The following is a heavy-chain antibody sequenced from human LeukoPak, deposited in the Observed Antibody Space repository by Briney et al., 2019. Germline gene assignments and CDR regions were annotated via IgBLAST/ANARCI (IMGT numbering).Heavy chain of an antibody. CDR3: ARGRDSDILDY. V-gene: IGHV1-8*01. CDR2: INPNSGNT. D-gene: IGHD2-15*01. CDR1: GYSFTSYD. Sequence: ASVKVSCKASGYSFTSYDINWVRQATGQGLEWMGWINPNSGNTDYAQKFQGRVTMTRNTSISTAYMELSSLRSEDTAVYYCARGRDSDILDYWGQGTLVTVSS. J-gene: IGHJ4*02.